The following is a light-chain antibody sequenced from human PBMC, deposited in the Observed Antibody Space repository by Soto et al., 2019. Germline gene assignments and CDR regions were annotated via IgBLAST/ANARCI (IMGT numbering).Light chain of an antibody. V-gene: IGKV1-5*01. Sequence: DIQMTQSPSTLSASVGDRVTITCRASQSISSWLAWYQQKPGKAPKLLIYDASILESGVPSRFSGSGSGTEFTLTISSLQPDDFAVYYCQQYKNWPLFGQGTRLEIK. CDR2: DAS. CDR1: QSISSW. J-gene: IGKJ5*01. CDR3: QQYKNWPL.